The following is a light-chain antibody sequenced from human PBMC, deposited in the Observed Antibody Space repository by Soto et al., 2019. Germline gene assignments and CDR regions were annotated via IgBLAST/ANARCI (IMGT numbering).Light chain of an antibody. J-gene: IGLJ3*02. CDR1: SSDVGNYNF. CDR3: GSFTTSTTWV. CDR2: EVS. Sequence: QSVLTQPASVSGSPGQSITISCTGTSSDVGNYNFVSWYQHHQGKAPKLMLYEVSKRPSGVSNRFSGSKSANTASLTISGLQAEDEADYYCGSFTTSTTWVFGGGTKLTVL. V-gene: IGLV2-14*01.